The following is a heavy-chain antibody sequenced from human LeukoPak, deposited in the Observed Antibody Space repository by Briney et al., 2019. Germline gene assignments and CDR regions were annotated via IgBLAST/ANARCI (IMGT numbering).Heavy chain of an antibody. J-gene: IGHJ3*02. V-gene: IGHV5-51*01. CDR2: IYPADSDT. CDR3: ARPQTIATRRDAFDI. CDR1: GYTFTTYW. D-gene: IGHD6-6*01. Sequence: GESLKISCQGSGYTFTTYWIGWVRQMPGKGLEWMGIIYPADSDTRYSPAFQGQVTFSADTSISTAYLHWSSLKASDTAMYYCARPQTIATRRDAFDIWGQGTMVTVSS.